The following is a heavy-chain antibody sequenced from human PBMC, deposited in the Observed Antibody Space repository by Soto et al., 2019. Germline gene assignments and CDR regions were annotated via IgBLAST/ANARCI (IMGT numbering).Heavy chain of an antibody. CDR1: GFTFSAYY. CDR3: ASSIRGHNGHDSHAFDI. D-gene: IGHD5-12*01. V-gene: IGHV3-11*01. Sequence: QVQMVESGGGLAKPGGSLRLSCAASGFTFSAYYMSWIRQAPGKGLEWISYISNSGTTIFYADSVKGRFTISRDNARNSLSLQMTSLRAEDTAVYYCASSIRGHNGHDSHAFDIWGQGTMVTVSS. CDR2: ISNSGTTI. J-gene: IGHJ3*02.